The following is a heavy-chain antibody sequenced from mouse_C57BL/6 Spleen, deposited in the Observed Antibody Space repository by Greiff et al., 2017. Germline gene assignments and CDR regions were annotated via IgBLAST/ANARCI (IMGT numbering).Heavy chain of an antibody. CDR1: GYTFTDYN. CDR2: INPNNGGT. J-gene: IGHJ3*01. CDR3: ARGYDYDRDWFAY. Sequence: VQLQQSGPELVKPGASVKMSCKASGYTFTDYNIHWVKQSHGKSLEWIGYINPNNGGTSYNQKFKGKATLTVNKSSSTAYMELRSLTSEDSAVYYCARGYDYDRDWFAYWGQGTLVTVSA. V-gene: IGHV1-22*01. D-gene: IGHD2-4*01.